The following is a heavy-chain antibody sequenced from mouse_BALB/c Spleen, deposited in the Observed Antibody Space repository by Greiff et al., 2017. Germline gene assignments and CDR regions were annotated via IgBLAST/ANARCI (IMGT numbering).Heavy chain of an antibody. J-gene: IGHJ3*01. CDR1: GYTFTSYW. CDR3: TRGGNSIRGFAY. V-gene: IGHV1-69*02. CDR2: IYPSDSYT. D-gene: IGHD3-3*01. Sequence: QVQLQQPGAELVRPGASVKLSCKASGYTFTSYWINWVKQRPGQGLEWIGNIYPSDSYTNYNQKFKDKATLTVDKSSSTAYMQLSSPTSEDSAVYYCTRGGNSIRGFAYWGQGTLVTVSA.